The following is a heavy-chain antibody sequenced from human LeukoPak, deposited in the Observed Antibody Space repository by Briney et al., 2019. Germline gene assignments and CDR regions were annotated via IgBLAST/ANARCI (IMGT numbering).Heavy chain of an antibody. CDR2: IYHSGST. J-gene: IGHJ5*02. V-gene: IGHV4-38-2*02. D-gene: IGHD4-11*01. CDR1: GYSISSGYY. CDR3: ARGGYSNYANWFDP. Sequence: SETLSLTCTVSGYSISSGYYWGWIRQPPGKGLEWIGSIYHSGSTYYNPSLKSRVTISVDTSKNQFSLKLSSVTAADTAVYYCARGGYSNYANWFDPWGQGTLDTVSS.